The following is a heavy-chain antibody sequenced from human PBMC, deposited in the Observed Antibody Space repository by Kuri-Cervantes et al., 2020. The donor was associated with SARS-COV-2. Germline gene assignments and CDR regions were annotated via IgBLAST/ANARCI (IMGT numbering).Heavy chain of an antibody. V-gene: IGHV1-69*06. D-gene: IGHD2-15*01. CDR2: IIPIFGTA. J-gene: IGHJ6*02. CDR1: GGTLSSYA. CDR3: ARVLGYCSGGSCYNYYYYYGMDV. Sequence: SVKVSCKASGGTLSSYAISWVRQAPGQGLEWMGGIIPIFGTANYAQKFQGRVTITADKSTSTAYMELSSLRSGDTAVNYCARVLGYCSGGSCYNYYYYYGMDVWGQGTTVTVSS.